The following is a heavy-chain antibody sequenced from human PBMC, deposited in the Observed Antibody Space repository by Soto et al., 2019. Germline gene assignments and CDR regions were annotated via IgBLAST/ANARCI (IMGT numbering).Heavy chain of an antibody. Sequence: QVQLVESGGGLVKPGGSQRLSCAASGFTFSDYYMSWIRQAPGKGLEWVSYISSSGSTIYYADSVKGRFTISRDNAKNSLYLQMNSLRAEDTAVYYCARDPDLVAAMAFAFDIWGQGTMVTVSS. CDR2: ISSSGSTI. J-gene: IGHJ3*02. V-gene: IGHV3-11*01. D-gene: IGHD2-15*01. CDR1: GFTFSDYY. CDR3: ARDPDLVAAMAFAFDI.